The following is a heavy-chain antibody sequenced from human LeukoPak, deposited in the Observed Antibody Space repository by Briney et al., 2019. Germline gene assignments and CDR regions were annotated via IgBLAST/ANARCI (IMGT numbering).Heavy chain of an antibody. V-gene: IGHV3-48*04. D-gene: IGHD3-3*01. CDR1: GFTFSSYS. J-gene: IGHJ4*02. CDR2: ISSSGSTI. Sequence: GGSLRLSCAASGFTFSSYSMNWVRQAPGKGLEWVSYISSSGSTIYYADSVKGRFTTSRDNAKNSLYLHMNSLRAEDTAVYYCARDYPGIEDFWSGYAAHWGQETLVTVSS. CDR3: ARDYPGIEDFWSGYAAH.